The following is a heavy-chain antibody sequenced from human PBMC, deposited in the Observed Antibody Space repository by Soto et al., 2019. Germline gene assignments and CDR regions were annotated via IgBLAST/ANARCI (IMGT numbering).Heavy chain of an antibody. CDR2: ITGSGTST. CDR1: GFTFYTYD. CDR3: AKTYSDYID. Sequence: GGSLRLSCAASGFTFYTYDMSWVRQAPGKGLEWVSGITGSGTSTFYADSVKGRFTISRDNSKKMVFLQMNSLRVDDTAVYYCAKTYSDYIDWGQGTLVTVSS. V-gene: IGHV3-23*01. J-gene: IGHJ4*02. D-gene: IGHD4-17*01.